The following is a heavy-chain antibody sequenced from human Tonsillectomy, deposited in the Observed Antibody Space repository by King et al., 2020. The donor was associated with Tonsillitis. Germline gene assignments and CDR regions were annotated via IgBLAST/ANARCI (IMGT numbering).Heavy chain of an antibody. V-gene: IGHV1-69*01. CDR3: ARGELHSGYSYDYYYYGMDV. CDR2: RIPIFGTA. D-gene: IGHD5-18*01. Sequence: EQLVQSGAEVKKPGSSVKVSCKASGDTFRSYAISWVRQAPGHGHEWMGGRIPIFGTAQYAHKFKGRVTITADESTRTAYRELSSLRPEDTAVYYCARGELHSGYSYDYYYYGMDVWGQGTTVTVSS. J-gene: IGHJ6*02. CDR1: GDTFRSYA.